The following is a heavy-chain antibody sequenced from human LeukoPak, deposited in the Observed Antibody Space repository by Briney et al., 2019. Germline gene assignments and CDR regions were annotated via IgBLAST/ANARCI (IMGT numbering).Heavy chain of an antibody. Sequence: GGSLRLSCAASGFTFSSYGMHWVRQAPGKGLEWVTVIWYDGSNKYYADSVKGRFTISRDNSKNTLYLQMNSLRAEDTAVYYCAKSGTYCSGGSCYRDDAFDIWGQGTMVTVSS. V-gene: IGHV3-33*06. CDR3: AKSGTYCSGGSCYRDDAFDI. J-gene: IGHJ3*02. CDR1: GFTFSSYG. CDR2: IWYDGSNK. D-gene: IGHD2-15*01.